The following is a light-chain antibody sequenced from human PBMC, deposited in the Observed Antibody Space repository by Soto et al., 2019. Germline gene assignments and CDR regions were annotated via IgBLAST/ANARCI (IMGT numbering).Light chain of an antibody. V-gene: IGKV3-15*01. CDR1: QSVSTN. CDR3: QQYHNWPWT. Sequence: EIVMPQSPATLSVPPGERATLSCGASQSVSTNLAWYQQRPGQAPRLLISDASTRATGIPARFSGSGSGTEFILTISSLQSEDFAVYYCQQYHNWPWTFGQGTKVDIK. J-gene: IGKJ1*01. CDR2: DAS.